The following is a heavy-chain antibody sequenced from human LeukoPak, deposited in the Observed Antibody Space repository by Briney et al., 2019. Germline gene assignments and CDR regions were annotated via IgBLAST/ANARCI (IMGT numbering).Heavy chain of an antibody. D-gene: IGHD3-10*01. J-gene: IGHJ4*02. CDR1: GFTFSSYA. CDR3: AKDYGKNFDY. CDR2: ISYDGSNK. Sequence: GGSLRLSCAASGFTFSSYAMSWVRQAPGKGLEWVAVISYDGSNKYYADSVKGRFTISRDNSKNTLYLQMNSLRAEDTAVYYCAKDYGKNFDYWGQGTLVTVSS. V-gene: IGHV3-30*18.